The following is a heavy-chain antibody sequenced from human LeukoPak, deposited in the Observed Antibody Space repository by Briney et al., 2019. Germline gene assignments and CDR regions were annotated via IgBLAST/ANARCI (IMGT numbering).Heavy chain of an antibody. J-gene: IGHJ4*02. CDR2: IYAYNGNT. Sequence: ASVTVSCKASGYTFTNYDISWVRQAPGQGLEWMGRIYAYNGNTKYAQKLQGRVTMATDTSTSTAYMELRSLRSDDTAVYFCARGYGYSYGLFDYWGQGTLVTVSS. CDR3: ARGYGYSYGLFDY. D-gene: IGHD5-18*01. V-gene: IGHV1-18*01. CDR1: GYTFTNYD.